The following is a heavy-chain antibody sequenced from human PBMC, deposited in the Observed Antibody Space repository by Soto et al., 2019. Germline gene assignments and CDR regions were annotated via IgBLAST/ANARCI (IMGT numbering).Heavy chain of an antibody. Sequence: QVKLVQSGAEVKKPGASVKVSCKASGYTFTSYGISWVRQAPGQGLEWMGWISGYNGNTNYAQKLQGRVTMTTDTSTSTAYMELRSLRSDDTAVYYCARDRPPFFDSDAFDIWGQGTMVTVSS. CDR1: GYTFTSYG. J-gene: IGHJ3*02. V-gene: IGHV1-18*01. D-gene: IGHD3-9*01. CDR2: ISGYNGNT. CDR3: ARDRPPFFDSDAFDI.